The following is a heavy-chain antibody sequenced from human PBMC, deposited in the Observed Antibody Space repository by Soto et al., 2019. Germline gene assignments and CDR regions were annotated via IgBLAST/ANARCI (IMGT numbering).Heavy chain of an antibody. CDR2: IYYSGGT. CDR1: GGSISSSSYY. D-gene: IGHD3-22*01. CDR3: ARQSHYYDSNYFDY. J-gene: IGHJ4*02. V-gene: IGHV4-39*01. Sequence: TLSLTCTVSGGSISSSSYYWGWIRQPPGKGLEWIGSIYYSGGTYYNPSLKSRVTISVDTSKNQFSLKLSSVTAADTAVYYCARQSHYYDSNYFDYWGQGTLVTVSS.